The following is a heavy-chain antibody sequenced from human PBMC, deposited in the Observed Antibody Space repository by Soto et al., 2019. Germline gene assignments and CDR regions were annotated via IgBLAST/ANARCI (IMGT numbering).Heavy chain of an antibody. CDR2: IYYSGST. V-gene: IGHV4-30-4*01. CDR1: GGSISSGDYY. J-gene: IGHJ4*02. Sequence: SETLSLTCTVSGGSISSGDYYWSWIRQPPGKGLEWIGYIYYSGSTYYNPSLKSRVTISVDTSKNQFSLKLSSVTAADTAAYYCARVATVTTSIDYWGQGTLVTVSS. D-gene: IGHD4-17*01. CDR3: ARVATVTTSIDY.